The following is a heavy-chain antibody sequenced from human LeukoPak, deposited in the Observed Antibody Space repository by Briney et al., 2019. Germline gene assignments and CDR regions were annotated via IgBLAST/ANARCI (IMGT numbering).Heavy chain of an antibody. CDR2: INPSGGST. Sequence: ASVKVSCKASGYTFTSYNMHWGRHTPEQGLEWRGIINPSGGSTSYAQKFQGRVTMTRDTSTSTVYMELSSLRSEDTAVYYCAYRIAVAGTQFDYWGQGTLVTVSS. CDR1: GYTFTSYN. D-gene: IGHD6-19*01. J-gene: IGHJ4*02. CDR3: AYRIAVAGTQFDY. V-gene: IGHV1-46*01.